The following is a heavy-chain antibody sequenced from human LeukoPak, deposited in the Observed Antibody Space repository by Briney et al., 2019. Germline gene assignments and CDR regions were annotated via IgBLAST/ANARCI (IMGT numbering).Heavy chain of an antibody. CDR3: ARGVTGTVPRFDP. CDR1: GYSFTSYW. V-gene: IGHV5-51*01. CDR2: IYPGDSDT. Sequence: GESLKISCKGSGYSFTSYWIGWVRQVPGKGLEWMGIIYPGDSDTRYSPSFQGQVTISADKSISTAYLQWSSLKAPDTAMYYCARGVTGTVPRFDPWGQGTLLTVSS. J-gene: IGHJ5*02. D-gene: IGHD1-20*01.